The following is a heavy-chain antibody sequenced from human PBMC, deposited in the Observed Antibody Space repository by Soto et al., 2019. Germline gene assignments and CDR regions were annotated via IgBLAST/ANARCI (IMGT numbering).Heavy chain of an antibody. CDR1: GYTFTSYA. Sequence: ASVKVSCKASGYTFTSYAMHWVRQAPGQRLEWMGWINAGNGNTKYSQKFQGRVTITRDTSASTAYMELSSLRSEDTAVYYCARSPRITGTFGYWGQGTLVTVPS. J-gene: IGHJ4*02. CDR2: INAGNGNT. CDR3: ARSPRITGTFGY. V-gene: IGHV1-3*01. D-gene: IGHD1-20*01.